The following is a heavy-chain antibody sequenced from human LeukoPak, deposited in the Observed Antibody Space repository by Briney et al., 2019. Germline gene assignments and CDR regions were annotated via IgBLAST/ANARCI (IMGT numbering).Heavy chain of an antibody. CDR1: GFPFSTYG. CDR3: APRVVVIAAPFDY. D-gene: IGHD2-21*01. Sequence: PRGSLRLSCAASGFPFSTYGMHWVRQAPGKGLEWVAFIRYDGSNKSYSDSVKGRFTISRDNSKNTLYLQMNSLRVDDTAVYYCAPRVVVIAAPFDYWGQGTLVTVSS. V-gene: IGHV3-30*02. J-gene: IGHJ4*02. CDR2: IRYDGSNK.